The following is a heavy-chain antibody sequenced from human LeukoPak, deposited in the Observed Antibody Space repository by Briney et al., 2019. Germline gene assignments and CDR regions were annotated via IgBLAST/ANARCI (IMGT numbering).Heavy chain of an antibody. Sequence: PSETLSLTCAVYGGSFSGYYWSWIRQPPGKGLEWIGTIYYSGSTYYNPSLKNRVTLSIDTSKDQFSLKLTSVTAADTAVYYCAGVRSYSYGFSDYWGQGTLVTVSS. CDR1: GGSFSGYY. CDR2: IYYSGST. V-gene: IGHV4-34*01. CDR3: AGVRSYSYGFSDY. J-gene: IGHJ4*02. D-gene: IGHD3-3*01.